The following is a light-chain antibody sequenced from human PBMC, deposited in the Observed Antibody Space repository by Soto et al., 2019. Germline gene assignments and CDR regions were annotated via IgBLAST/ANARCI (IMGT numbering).Light chain of an antibody. CDR3: QQSFAAPST. CDR1: EGITIY. Sequence: IPMTQSPSSLSASVGDRVTITCRAAEGITIYLNWYQQKLGQAPNLLIYDASNLQTGVPSRFRGSGSGTDFIFTITSLQPEDVETSYCQQSFAAPSTFGGGTKVDIK. V-gene: IGKV1-33*01. J-gene: IGKJ4*01. CDR2: DAS.